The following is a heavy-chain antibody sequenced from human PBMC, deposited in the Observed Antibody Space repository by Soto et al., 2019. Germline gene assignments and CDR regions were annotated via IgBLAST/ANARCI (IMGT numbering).Heavy chain of an antibody. CDR1: GYTFTDYY. Sequence: EVQLVQSGAEVKKPGATVKISCKVSGYTFTDYYMHWVQQAPGKGLEWMGLVDPEDGETIYAEKFQGRVTITADTSTDTAYMELSSLRSEDTAVYYCATSAPRITIFGVGYYYYGMDVWGQGTTVTVSS. V-gene: IGHV1-69-2*01. CDR2: VDPEDGET. CDR3: ATSAPRITIFGVGYYYYGMDV. J-gene: IGHJ6*02. D-gene: IGHD3-3*01.